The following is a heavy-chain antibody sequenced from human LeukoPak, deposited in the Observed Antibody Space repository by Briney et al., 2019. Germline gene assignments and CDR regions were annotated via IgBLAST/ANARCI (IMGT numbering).Heavy chain of an antibody. V-gene: IGHV4-59*01. D-gene: IGHD3-10*01. CDR1: GDSMSSYS. CDR3: ASDYGSGSYRFDY. Sequence: SETLSLTCTVSGDSMSSYSWSWIRQPPGKGLEWIGYIFNSGSTIYNPSLKGRVTISLDMSKKQFSLRLSSVTAADTAVYYCASDYGSGSYRFDYWGQGTLVTVSS. J-gene: IGHJ4*02. CDR2: IFNSGST.